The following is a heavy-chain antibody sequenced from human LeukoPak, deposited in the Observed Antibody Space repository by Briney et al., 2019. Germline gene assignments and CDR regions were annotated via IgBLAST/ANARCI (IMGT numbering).Heavy chain of an antibody. CDR2: ISGSGGST. J-gene: IGHJ4*02. CDR1: GFTFSSYA. Sequence: GGSLRLSSAASGFTFSSYAMSWVRQAPGKGLEWVSAISGSGGSTYYADSVKGRFTISRDNSKNTLYLQMNSLRAEDTAVYYCAKGDILTGYAFDYWGQGTLVTVSS. CDR3: AKGDILTGYAFDY. D-gene: IGHD3-9*01. V-gene: IGHV3-23*01.